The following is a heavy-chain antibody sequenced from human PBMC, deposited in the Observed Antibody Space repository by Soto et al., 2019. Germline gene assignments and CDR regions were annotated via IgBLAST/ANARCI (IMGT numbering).Heavy chain of an antibody. D-gene: IGHD2-2*01. J-gene: IGHJ6*02. CDR1: GYSFTSYG. Sequence: GASVKPCCKASGYSFTSYGIGWVRQVPGQGPEWMGWISPYNGRTNYAQSVKGRVVMTTDISTNTVYLELRSLRSDDSAIYYCGRCRTHRYVMAVCGQGSTVIVSS. CDR2: ISPYNGRT. V-gene: IGHV1-18*01. CDR3: GRCRTHRYVMAV.